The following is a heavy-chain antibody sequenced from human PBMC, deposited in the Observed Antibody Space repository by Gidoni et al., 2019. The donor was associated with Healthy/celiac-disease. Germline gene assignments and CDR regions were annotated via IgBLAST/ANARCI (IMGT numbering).Heavy chain of an antibody. CDR1: GGSISSGGYY. CDR2: IYYSGST. Sequence: QVQLQESGPGLVKPSQTLSLTCTVSGGSISSGGYYWSWIRQHPGKGLEWIGYIYYSGSTDYNPSLKSRVTISVATSKNQFSRKLSSVTAADTAVYYCARDLMGVGRGNWFDPWGQGTLVTVSS. CDR3: ARDLMGVGRGNWFDP. J-gene: IGHJ5*02. V-gene: IGHV4-31*03. D-gene: IGHD2-8*01.